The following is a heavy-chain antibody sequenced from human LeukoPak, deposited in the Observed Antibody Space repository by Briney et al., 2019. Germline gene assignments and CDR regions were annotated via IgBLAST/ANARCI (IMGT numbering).Heavy chain of an antibody. Sequence: SETQSLTCAVYGGSFSGYYWSWIRQPPGKGLEWIGEINPSVSTNYNPSLKSRVTISVDTSKNQFTLKLNSVTAADTAVYYCARDLEYCSSTSCPFDYWGQGTLVTVSS. CDR1: GGSFSGYY. V-gene: IGHV4-34*01. D-gene: IGHD2-2*01. CDR2: INPSVST. J-gene: IGHJ4*02. CDR3: ARDLEYCSSTSCPFDY.